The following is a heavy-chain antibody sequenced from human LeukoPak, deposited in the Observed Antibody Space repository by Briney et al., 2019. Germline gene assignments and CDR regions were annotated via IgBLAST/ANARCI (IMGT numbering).Heavy chain of an antibody. D-gene: IGHD5-18*01. CDR1: GGSISSGGYF. CDR2: IYYSGYT. Sequence: SETLSLTCTVSGGSISSGGYFWSWIRQQPGKGLEWIGYIYYSGYTSYNPSLKSRVTISVDTSKNHFSLKLSSVTAADTAVYYCARSWDTAMVPFDYWDQGTLVTVSS. J-gene: IGHJ4*02. CDR3: ARSWDTAMVPFDY. V-gene: IGHV4-31*03.